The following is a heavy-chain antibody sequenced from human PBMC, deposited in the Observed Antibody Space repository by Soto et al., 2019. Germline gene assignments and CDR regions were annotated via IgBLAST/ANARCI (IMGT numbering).Heavy chain of an antibody. CDR3: ARGGYSSSWRFDY. J-gene: IGHJ4*02. CDR2: IVPILGTA. Sequence: QVQLVQSGAEVKKSGAAVKISCKTSGFTFTNYYLHWVRQAPGQGLEWMGGIVPILGTAYYAQNFQGRVTITANESTTTAYLELTGLRSEDTAVYYGARGGYSSSWRFDYWGQGTLVTVSS. CDR1: GFTFTNYY. V-gene: IGHV1-69*01. D-gene: IGHD6-13*01.